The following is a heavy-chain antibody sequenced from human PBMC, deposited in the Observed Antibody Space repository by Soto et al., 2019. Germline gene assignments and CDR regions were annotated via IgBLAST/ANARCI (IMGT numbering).Heavy chain of an antibody. CDR3: ARDRDWLPDY. V-gene: IGHV3-48*03. CDR1: GFTFSSYE. Sequence: GGSLRLSCAASGFTFSSYEMNSVRQAPGKGPEWLSYINTSGRTKHYADSVKGRFTISRDNAKNSLYLQMNSLRAEDTAVYYCARDRDWLPDYWGQGTLVTVSS. D-gene: IGHD3-9*01. CDR2: INTSGRTK. J-gene: IGHJ4*02.